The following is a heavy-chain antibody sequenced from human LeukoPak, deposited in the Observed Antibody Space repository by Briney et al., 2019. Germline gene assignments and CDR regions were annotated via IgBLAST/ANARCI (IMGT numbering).Heavy chain of an antibody. V-gene: IGHV4-59*08. J-gene: IGHJ4*02. D-gene: IGHD1-26*01. Sequence: PSETLSLTCTVSGGSISSYYWSWIRQPPGKGLEWIGYIYYSGSTNYNPSLKSRVTISVDTSKNQFSLKLSSVTAADTAVYYCARQSWDGYYFDYWGQGTLVTVSS. CDR1: GGSISSYY. CDR2: IYYSGST. CDR3: ARQSWDGYYFDY.